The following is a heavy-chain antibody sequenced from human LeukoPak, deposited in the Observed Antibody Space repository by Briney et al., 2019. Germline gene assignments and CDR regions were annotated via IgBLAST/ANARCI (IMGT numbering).Heavy chain of an antibody. CDR3: ARALDDFWSGTLDY. V-gene: IGHV1-69*04. Sequence: GASVKVSCKASGGTFSSYAISWVRQAPGQGLEWMGRIIPILGIANYAQKFQGRVTITADKSTSTAYMELSSLRSEDTAVYYCARALDDFWSGTLDYWDQGTLVTVSS. D-gene: IGHD3-3*01. CDR1: GGTFSSYA. J-gene: IGHJ4*02. CDR2: IIPILGIA.